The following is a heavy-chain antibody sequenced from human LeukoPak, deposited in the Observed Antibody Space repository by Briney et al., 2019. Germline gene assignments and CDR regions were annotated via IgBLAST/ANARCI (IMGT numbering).Heavy chain of an antibody. CDR1: GGSISSGGYY. Sequence: SETLSLTCTVSGGSISSGGYYWSWIRQHPGKGLEWIGYIYYSGSTYYNPSLKSRVTISVDTSKNQFPLKLSSVTAADTAVYYCARALKMITFGGVYFDYWGQGTLVTVSS. CDR2: IYYSGST. CDR3: ARALKMITFGGVYFDY. V-gene: IGHV4-31*03. D-gene: IGHD3-16*01. J-gene: IGHJ4*02.